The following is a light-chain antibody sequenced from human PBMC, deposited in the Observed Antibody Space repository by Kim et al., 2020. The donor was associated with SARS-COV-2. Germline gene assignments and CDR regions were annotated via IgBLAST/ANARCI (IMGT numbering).Light chain of an antibody. Sequence: IVLTQSPGTLSLSRGERGTLSSGASQSISNNYLAWYQQKPGQSPRLLIYGASSRATGIPDRFSGSGSGTDFTLTISRLEPEDFAVYYCQQYDSAYTFGQGTKLEI. CDR3: QQYDSAYT. CDR2: GAS. J-gene: IGKJ2*01. V-gene: IGKV3-20*01. CDR1: QSISNNY.